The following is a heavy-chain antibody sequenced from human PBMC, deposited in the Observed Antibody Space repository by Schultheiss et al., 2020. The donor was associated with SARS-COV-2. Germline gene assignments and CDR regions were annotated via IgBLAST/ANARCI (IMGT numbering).Heavy chain of an antibody. V-gene: IGHV3-30*03. Sequence: GGSLRLSCAASGFTFRYYGMHWVRQAPGKGLDWVAVISYDGSNKYYADSVKGRFTISRDNSKNTLYLQMNSLRAEDTAVYYCARGLQGHHAFDIWGQGTMVTVSS. CDR3: ARGLQGHHAFDI. CDR1: GFTFRYYG. J-gene: IGHJ3*02. D-gene: IGHD5-24*01. CDR2: ISYDGSNK.